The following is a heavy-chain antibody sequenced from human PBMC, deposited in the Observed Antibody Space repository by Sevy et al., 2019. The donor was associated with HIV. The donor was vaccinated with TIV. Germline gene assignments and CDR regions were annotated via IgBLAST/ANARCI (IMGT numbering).Heavy chain of an antibody. J-gene: IGHJ4*02. D-gene: IGHD6-13*01. CDR2: IYYSGRT. Sequence: SETLSLTCTVSGVSFNTDHYYWSWIRQHPGKGLEWIGYIYYSGRTYYNPSLKSRLTISIDTSKNQFSLKLTSVTAADTAVYYCARQIAAAGTFYFDYWGQGNLVTVSS. CDR1: GVSFNTDHYY. CDR3: ARQIAAAGTFYFDY. V-gene: IGHV4-31*03.